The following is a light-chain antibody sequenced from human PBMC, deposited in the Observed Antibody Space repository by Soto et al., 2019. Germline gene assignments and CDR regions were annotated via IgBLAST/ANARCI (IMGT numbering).Light chain of an antibody. CDR3: LLYSGGTVV. Sequence: QAVVTQEPSLTVSPGGTVTLTCASSTGAVTSGYYPNWFQQKPGKAPRALIYSTSDKYSWTPARFSGSLLGDKAALTLSGVQPEDDADYYCLLYSGGTVVFGGGTKLTVL. CDR2: STS. CDR1: TGAVTSGYY. J-gene: IGLJ2*01. V-gene: IGLV7-43*01.